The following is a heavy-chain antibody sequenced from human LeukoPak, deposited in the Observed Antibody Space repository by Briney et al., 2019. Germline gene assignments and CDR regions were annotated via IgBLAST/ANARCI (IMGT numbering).Heavy chain of an antibody. D-gene: IGHD3-22*01. Sequence: ASVKVSCKASGYTFTSYGISWVRQAPGQGLEWMGWISAYNGNTNYAQKLQGRVTMTTDTSTSTAYMELRSLRSDDTAVYYCAARYYYDSSGRFDYWGQGTLVTVSS. V-gene: IGHV1-18*01. CDR2: ISAYNGNT. J-gene: IGHJ4*02. CDR1: GYTFTSYG. CDR3: AARYYYDSSGRFDY.